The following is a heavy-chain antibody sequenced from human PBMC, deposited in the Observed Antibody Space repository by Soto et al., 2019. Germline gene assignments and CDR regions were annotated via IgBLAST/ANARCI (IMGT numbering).Heavy chain of an antibody. CDR2: IYHSGST. J-gene: IGHJ6*03. CDR3: ARFSSAPRVVPAAMGYYYMDV. D-gene: IGHD2-2*01. CDR1: SGPISSSNW. V-gene: IGHV4-4*02. Sequence: PSETLSLTCAVSSGPISSSNWWSWVRQPPGKGLEWIGEIYHSGSTNYNPSLKSRVTISVDKSKNQFSLKLSSVTAADTAVYYCARFSSAPRVVPAAMGYYYMDVWGKGTTVTVSS.